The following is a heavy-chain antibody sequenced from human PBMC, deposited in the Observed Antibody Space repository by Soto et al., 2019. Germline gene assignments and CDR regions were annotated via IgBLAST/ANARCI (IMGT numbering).Heavy chain of an antibody. D-gene: IGHD3-10*01. CDR1: GFTFSSYA. J-gene: IGHJ6*02. CDR2: ISYDGSNK. V-gene: IGHV3-30-3*01. CDR3: ARDLPNFGRTPRTTIYYCDGMDV. Sequence: QVQLVESGGGVVQPGRSLRLSCAASGFTFSSYAMHWVRQAPGKGLEWVAVISYDGSNKYYADSVKGRFTISRDNSKNTLYLQMNSLRAEDTAVYYCARDLPNFGRTPRTTIYYCDGMDVWGQGTTVTVSS.